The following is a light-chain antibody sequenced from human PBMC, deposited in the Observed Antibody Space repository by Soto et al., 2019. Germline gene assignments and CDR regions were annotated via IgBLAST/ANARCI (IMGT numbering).Light chain of an antibody. CDR3: QQYYNWPRT. J-gene: IGKJ1*01. CDR2: GAS. V-gene: IGKV3-15*01. CDR1: QSISSN. Sequence: ENGFSQSPATLSLSPGETATLSCGASQSISSNLAWYQQKPGQAPRLLIYGASTRATGIPDRFSGSGSGTEFTLSISSLQSEDFAVYYCQQYYNWPRTFGQGTKVDIK.